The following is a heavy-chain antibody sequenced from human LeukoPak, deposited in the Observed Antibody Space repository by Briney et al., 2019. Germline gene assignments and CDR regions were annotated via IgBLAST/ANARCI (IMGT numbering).Heavy chain of an antibody. CDR1: GFRFGSHA. Sequence: GRSLRLSCAASGFRFGSHAVHWVRQAPGKGLEWLAQIWYDGSNKYYVDSVKGRFTTSRDNSKNTVYLQMNSLRAEDTAVYFCARDGQQLAPYAMDVWGQGTTVTV. D-gene: IGHD6-13*01. CDR3: ARDGQQLAPYAMDV. CDR2: IWYDGSNK. V-gene: IGHV3-33*01. J-gene: IGHJ6*02.